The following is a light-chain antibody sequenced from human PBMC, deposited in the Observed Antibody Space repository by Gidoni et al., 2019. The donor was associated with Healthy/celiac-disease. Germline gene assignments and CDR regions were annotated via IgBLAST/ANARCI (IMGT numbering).Light chain of an antibody. Sequence: SYVLTQPPSVSVAPGKTARITCGGNNIGSKSVHWYQQQPGQAPVLVVYDDSARPSRIPERFSGSNSGNTATLTISRVEAGDEADYYCQVWDSSSDHPVVFGGGTKLTVL. V-gene: IGLV3-21*03. J-gene: IGLJ2*01. CDR2: DDS. CDR1: NIGSKS. CDR3: QVWDSSSDHPVV.